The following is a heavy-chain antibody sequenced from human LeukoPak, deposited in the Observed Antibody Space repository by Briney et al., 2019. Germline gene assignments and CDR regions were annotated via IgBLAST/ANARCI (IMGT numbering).Heavy chain of an antibody. Sequence: ASVKVSCKASGYTFTGYYMHWVRQAPGQGLEWMGWINPNSGGTNYAQKFQGRVTITRDTSISTAYMELSRLRSDDTAVYYCARGLNNWNYFGPNWFDPWGQGTLVTVSS. CDR2: INPNSGGT. CDR3: ARGLNNWNYFGPNWFDP. D-gene: IGHD1-7*01. V-gene: IGHV1-2*02. CDR1: GYTFTGYY. J-gene: IGHJ5*02.